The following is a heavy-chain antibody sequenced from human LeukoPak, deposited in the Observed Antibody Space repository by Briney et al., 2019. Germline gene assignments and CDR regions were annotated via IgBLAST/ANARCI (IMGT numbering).Heavy chain of an antibody. D-gene: IGHD5-18*01. Sequence: GGSLRLSCAASGFTFGSHAMYWVRQAPGKGLEWVAGIFGSGGSPHYADSVKGRFTISRDNSRNTVYLQTNSLRAEDTAVYYCGKTTVGYSSGQKPAWPVDYWGQGTLVTVSS. J-gene: IGHJ4*02. CDR3: GKTTVGYSSGQKPAWPVDY. CDR1: GFTFGSHA. V-gene: IGHV3-23*01. CDR2: IFGSGGSP.